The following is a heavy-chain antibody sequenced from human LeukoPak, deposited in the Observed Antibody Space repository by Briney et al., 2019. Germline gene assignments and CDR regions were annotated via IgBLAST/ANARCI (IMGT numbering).Heavy chain of an antibody. Sequence: PGTLSLTCAVSGGSISSSNWWSWVRQPPGKGLEWIGEIYHSGSTNYNPSLKSRVTIPVDKSKNQFSLKLSSVTAADTAVYYCARRGYSSSWILFDYWGQGTLVTVSS. CDR1: GGSISSSNW. D-gene: IGHD6-13*01. V-gene: IGHV4-4*03. J-gene: IGHJ4*02. CDR3: ARRGYSSSWILFDY. CDR2: IYHSGST.